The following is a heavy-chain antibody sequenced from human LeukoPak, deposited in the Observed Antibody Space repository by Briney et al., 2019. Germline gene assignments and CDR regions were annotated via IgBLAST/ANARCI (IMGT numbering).Heavy chain of an antibody. V-gene: IGHV4-39*07. J-gene: IGHJ6*03. D-gene: IGHD3-10*01. CDR2: IYYSGST. Sequence: KPSQTLSLTCTVSGGSISSGSYYWGWIRQPPGKGLEWIGSIYYSGSTYYNPSLKSRVTISVDTSKNQFSLKLSSVTAADTAVYYCARGVSTYYYGSGSYYNYYYHMDVWGKGTTVTVSS. CDR3: ARGVSTYYYGSGSYYNYYYHMDV. CDR1: GGSISSGSYY.